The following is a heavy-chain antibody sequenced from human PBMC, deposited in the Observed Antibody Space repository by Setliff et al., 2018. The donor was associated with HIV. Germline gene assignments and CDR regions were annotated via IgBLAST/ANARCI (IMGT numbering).Heavy chain of an antibody. CDR1: GLTFSSYW. CDR2: IKQDGSEK. V-gene: IGHV3-7*01. D-gene: IGHD3-10*01. Sequence: GGSLRLSCAASGLTFSSYWMSWVRQAPGKGLEWVANIKQDGSEKYYVDSVKGRFTISRDNAKKTLYLQMNSLRAEDTAVYYCARRKLWFGEPLYGMDVWGQGTTVTVSS. J-gene: IGHJ6*02. CDR3: ARRKLWFGEPLYGMDV.